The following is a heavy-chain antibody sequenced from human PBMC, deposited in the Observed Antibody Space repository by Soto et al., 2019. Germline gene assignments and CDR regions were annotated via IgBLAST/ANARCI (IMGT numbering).Heavy chain of an antibody. CDR1: GGSISSGDYY. V-gene: IGHV4-30-4*02. CDR3: ARVVPHYYFDY. Sequence: SDTLSLTCTVSGGSISSGDYYLSWIRQPPGKGLEWIGYIYYSGSTYYNPSLKSRVTISVDTSKNQFSLKLSSVTAADTAVYYCARVVPHYYFDYWGQGTLVTVS. J-gene: IGHJ4*02. CDR2: IYYSGST.